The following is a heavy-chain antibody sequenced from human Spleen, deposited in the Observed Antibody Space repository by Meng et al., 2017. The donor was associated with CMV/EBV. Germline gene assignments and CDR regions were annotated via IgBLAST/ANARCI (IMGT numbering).Heavy chain of an antibody. J-gene: IGHJ4*02. CDR3: ATRHSSGWCFDF. Sequence: CKAAGGTFNSYGFTWVRQDPGQGRQWMGGIIPIFNTPNYAQNFQGRVTITTDESTNTAYMELNRLRSEDTAVYYCATRHSSGWCFDFWGQGTLVTVSS. CDR1: GGTFNSYG. D-gene: IGHD6-19*01. CDR2: IIPIFNTP. V-gene: IGHV1-69*05.